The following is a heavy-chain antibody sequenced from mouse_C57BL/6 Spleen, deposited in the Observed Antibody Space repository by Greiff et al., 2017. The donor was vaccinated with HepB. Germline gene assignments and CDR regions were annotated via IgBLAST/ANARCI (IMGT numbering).Heavy chain of an antibody. CDR2: IDPANGNT. Sequence: EVQLQQSVAELVRPGASVKLSCTASGFTIKNTYMHWVKQRPEQGLEWIGRIDPANGNTKYAPKFQGKATLTADTSSNTAYLQLSSLTSEDTAIYYCARDHFAYWGQGTLVTVSA. CDR3: ARDHFAY. CDR1: GFTIKNTY. V-gene: IGHV14-3*01. J-gene: IGHJ3*01.